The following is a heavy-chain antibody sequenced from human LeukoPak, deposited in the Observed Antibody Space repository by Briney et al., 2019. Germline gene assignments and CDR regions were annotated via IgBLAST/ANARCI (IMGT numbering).Heavy chain of an antibody. V-gene: IGHV4-38-2*02. J-gene: IGHJ4*02. D-gene: IGHD3-10*01. Sequence: SETLSLTCTVSGYSISSGYYWGWIRQPPGKGLEWIGSIYHSGSTYYNPSLKSRVTISVDTSKNQFSLKLSSVTAADTAVYYCARIYGSGSYSLDYWGQGTLVTVSS. CDR1: GYSISSGYY. CDR3: ARIYGSGSYSLDY. CDR2: IYHSGST.